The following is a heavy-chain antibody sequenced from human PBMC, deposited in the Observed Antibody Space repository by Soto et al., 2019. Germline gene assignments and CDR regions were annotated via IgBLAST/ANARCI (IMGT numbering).Heavy chain of an antibody. Sequence: PGGSLRLSCAASGFIFNNYWMHWVRQVPGKGLMWVSRIQSDGSTIYYADSVKGRFTISRDNAKNSLYLQMNSLRAEDTAVYYCARDLGSSWYPEYFQHWGQGTLVTVSS. V-gene: IGHV3-74*01. CDR1: GFIFNNYW. CDR3: ARDLGSSWYPEYFQH. CDR2: IQSDGSTI. D-gene: IGHD6-13*01. J-gene: IGHJ1*01.